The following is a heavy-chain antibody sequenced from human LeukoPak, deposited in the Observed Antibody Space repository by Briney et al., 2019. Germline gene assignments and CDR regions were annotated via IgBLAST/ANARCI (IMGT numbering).Heavy chain of an antibody. J-gene: IGHJ6*02. Sequence: GGSLRLSCAASGFTFSSYSMNWVRQAPGKGLEWVSSISSSSSYIYYADSVKGRFTISRDNAKNSLYLQMNSLRAEDTAVYYCARDDPIVVVPAAMARDYYYYGMDVWGQGTTVTVSS. CDR3: ARDDPIVVVPAAMARDYYYYGMDV. V-gene: IGHV3-21*01. D-gene: IGHD2-2*01. CDR1: GFTFSSYS. CDR2: ISSSSSYI.